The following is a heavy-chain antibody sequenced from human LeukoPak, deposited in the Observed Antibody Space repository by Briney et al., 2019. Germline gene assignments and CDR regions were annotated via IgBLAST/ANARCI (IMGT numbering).Heavy chain of an antibody. CDR3: ARAAGPHTAMVL. V-gene: IGHV3-11*06. Sequence: PGGALRLSCAASGFTFSDYYMSWIRQAPGKGLEWVSYISSSSSYTNYADSVKGRFTISRDNAKNSLYLQMNSLRAEDTAVYYCARAAGPHTAMVLWGQGTLVTVSS. J-gene: IGHJ4*02. CDR2: ISSSSSYT. CDR1: GFTFSDYY. D-gene: IGHD5-18*01.